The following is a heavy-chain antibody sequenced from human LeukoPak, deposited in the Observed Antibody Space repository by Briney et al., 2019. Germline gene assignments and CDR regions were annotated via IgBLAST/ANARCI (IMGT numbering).Heavy chain of an antibody. CDR2: IYYSGST. CDR1: GGSISSYY. V-gene: IGHV4-59*12. J-gene: IGHJ5*02. Sequence: SETLSLTCTVFGGSISSYYWSWIRQPPGKGLEWIGYIYYSGSTNYNPSLKSRVTISVDTSKNQFSLKLSSVTAADTAVYYCASGGPNSGSYFDWFDPWGQGTLVTVSS. CDR3: ASGGPNSGSYFDWFDP. D-gene: IGHD1-26*01.